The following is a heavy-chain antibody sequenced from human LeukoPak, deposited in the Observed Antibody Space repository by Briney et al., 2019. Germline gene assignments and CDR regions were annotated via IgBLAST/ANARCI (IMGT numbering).Heavy chain of an antibody. V-gene: IGHV3-30*18. D-gene: IGHD2-2*01. CDR3: AKGMPVLDY. Sequence: GRSLRLSCAASGFTFSSYGMHWVRQAPGKGLERVAVISYDGSNKYYADSVKGRFTISRDNSKNTLYLQMNSLRAEDTAVYYCAKGMPVLDYWGQGTLVTVSS. CDR1: GFTFSSYG. J-gene: IGHJ4*02. CDR2: ISYDGSNK.